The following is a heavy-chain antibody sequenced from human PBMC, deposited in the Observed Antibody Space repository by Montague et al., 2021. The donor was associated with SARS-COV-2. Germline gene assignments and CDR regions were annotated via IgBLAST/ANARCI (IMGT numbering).Heavy chain of an antibody. D-gene: IGHD3-10*01. Sequence: SETLSLTCTVSGGSVSSSPYYWGWIRQPPGRGLEWVGSISYSGRTYFNPSLKSRLTISVDSSENQFSLRLSSVTAADTAVYYCASSYYYGSGTYVYNYYMDVGGKGTTVTVSS. J-gene: IGHJ6*03. V-gene: IGHV4-39*01. CDR2: ISYSGRT. CDR3: ASSYYYGSGTYVYNYYMDV. CDR1: GGSVSSSPYY.